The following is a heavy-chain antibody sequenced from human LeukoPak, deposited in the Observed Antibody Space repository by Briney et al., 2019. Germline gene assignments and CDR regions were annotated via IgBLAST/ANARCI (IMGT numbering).Heavy chain of an antibody. V-gene: IGHV3-64*01. Sequence: GGSLRLSCAASGFTFSSYAMHWVRQAPGQGLEYVSAISSDGGSTYYANSVKGRFTISRDNSKNTLYLQMGSLRIEDMAVYYCASSPPTGTTWYFDLWGRGTLVTVSS. CDR3: ASSPPTGTTWYFDL. CDR2: ISSDGGST. J-gene: IGHJ2*01. D-gene: IGHD1-7*01. CDR1: GFTFSSYA.